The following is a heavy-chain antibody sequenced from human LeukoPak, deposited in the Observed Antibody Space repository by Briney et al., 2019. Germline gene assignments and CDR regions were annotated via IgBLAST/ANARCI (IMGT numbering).Heavy chain of an antibody. V-gene: IGHV3-30*19. CDR2: ISYDGSNK. J-gene: IGHJ6*02. CDR3: ARQFYDILTQEGDYYGMDV. D-gene: IGHD3-9*01. Sequence: GGSLRLSCAASGFTFSSYGMHWVRQAPGKGLEWVAVISYDGSNKYYADSVKGRFTISRDNSKNTLYLQMNSLRAEDTAVYYCARQFYDILTQEGDYYGMDVWGQGTTVTVSS. CDR1: GFTFSSYG.